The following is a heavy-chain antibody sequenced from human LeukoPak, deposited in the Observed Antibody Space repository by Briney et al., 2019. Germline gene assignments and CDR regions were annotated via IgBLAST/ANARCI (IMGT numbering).Heavy chain of an antibody. V-gene: IGHV3-33*01. CDR2: IWYDGSNK. CDR3: ARDAGYSSSSSGMDV. D-gene: IGHD6-6*01. J-gene: IGHJ6*02. CDR1: GFTFSSYG. Sequence: PGGSLRLSCAASGFTFSSYGMHWVRQAPGRELEWVAVIWYDGSNKYYADSVKGRFTISRDNSKNTLYLQMNSLRAEDTAVYYCARDAGYSSSSSGMDVWGQGTTVTVSS.